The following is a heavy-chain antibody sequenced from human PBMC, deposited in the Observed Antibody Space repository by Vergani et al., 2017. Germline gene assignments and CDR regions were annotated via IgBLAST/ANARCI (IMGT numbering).Heavy chain of an antibody. D-gene: IGHD6-13*01. Sequence: EVQLVESGGGLVQPGRSLRLSCAASGFTFDDYAMHWVRQAPGKGLEWVSGISWNSGSIGYADSVKGGFTISRDNAKNSLYLQMNSLRAEDTALYYCAKDRGPTAGTAGFDYWGQGTLVTVSS. V-gene: IGHV3-9*01. J-gene: IGHJ4*02. CDR2: ISWNSGSI. CDR3: AKDRGPTAGTAGFDY. CDR1: GFTFDDYA.